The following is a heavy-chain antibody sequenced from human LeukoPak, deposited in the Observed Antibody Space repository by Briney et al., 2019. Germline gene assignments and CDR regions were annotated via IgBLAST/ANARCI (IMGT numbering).Heavy chain of an antibody. CDR3: ARTRLTRGTFDP. J-gene: IGHJ5*02. V-gene: IGHV1-18*01. CDR2: ISAYNGNT. D-gene: IGHD3-10*01. CDR1: GYTFTSYG. Sequence: ASVKVSCKASGYTFTSYGISWARQAPGQGLEWMGWISAYNGNTNYAQKLQGRVTMTTDTSTSTAYMELRSLRSDDTAVYYCARTRLTRGTFDPWGQGTLVTVSS.